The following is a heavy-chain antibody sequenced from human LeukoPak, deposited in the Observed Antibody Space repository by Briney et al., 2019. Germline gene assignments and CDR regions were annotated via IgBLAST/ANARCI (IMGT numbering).Heavy chain of an antibody. Sequence: GASVKVSCKASGYTFTGYYMHWVRQAPGQGLEWMGWINPNSGGTKYAQKFQGWVTMTRDTSISTAYMELSRLRSDDTAVYYCARHNTELRFLEWLSGQYYYYYGMDVWGQGTTVTVSS. J-gene: IGHJ6*02. D-gene: IGHD3-3*01. CDR2: INPNSGGT. V-gene: IGHV1-2*04. CDR3: ARHNTELRFLEWLSGQYYYYYGMDV. CDR1: GYTFTGYY.